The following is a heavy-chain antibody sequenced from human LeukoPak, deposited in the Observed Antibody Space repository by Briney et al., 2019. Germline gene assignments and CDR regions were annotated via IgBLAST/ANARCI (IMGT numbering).Heavy chain of an antibody. D-gene: IGHD3-3*01. CDR3: QSRFLEWLLEY. CDR1: GDSTNSNNYY. V-gene: IGHV4-39*01. CDR2: IYSGGYT. Sequence: SETLSLTCTVSGDSTNSNNYYWGWIRQPPGKGLEWIGSIYSGGYTYYNPSLKSRVTISVDTSKNQFSLKLSSVTAADTAMYYCQSRFLEWLLEYWGQGTLVTVSS. J-gene: IGHJ4*02.